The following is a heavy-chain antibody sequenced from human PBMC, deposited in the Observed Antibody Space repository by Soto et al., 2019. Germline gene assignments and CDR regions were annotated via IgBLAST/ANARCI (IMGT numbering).Heavy chain of an antibody. CDR3: GGGGEGCYSSADF. J-gene: IGHJ4*02. V-gene: IGHV1-18*01. CDR1: GYTFTDHA. Sequence: ASVKVSCKTSGYTFTDHAIDWVRQAPGQGLEWVGWVSSYNGNTNYAYNLKDRVIMTTDASTSTAYMELRGLRPDVTAVYCCGGGGEGCYSSADFWYQGTPVTVSS. D-gene: IGHD3-10*01. CDR2: VSSYNGNT.